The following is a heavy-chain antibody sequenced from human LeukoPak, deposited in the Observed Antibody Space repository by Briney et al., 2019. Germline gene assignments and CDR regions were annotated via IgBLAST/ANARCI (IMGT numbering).Heavy chain of an antibody. V-gene: IGHV4-39*01. CDR2: IYYSGST. CDR3: ASEEGSSSSGVDY. Sequence: SETLSLTCTVSGGSISSSSYYWGWIRQPPGKGLEWIGSIYYSGSTYYNPSLKSRVTISVDTSKNQFSLKLSSVTAADTAVYYCASEEGSSSSGVDYWGQGTLVTVSS. D-gene: IGHD6-6*01. J-gene: IGHJ4*02. CDR1: GGSISSSSYY.